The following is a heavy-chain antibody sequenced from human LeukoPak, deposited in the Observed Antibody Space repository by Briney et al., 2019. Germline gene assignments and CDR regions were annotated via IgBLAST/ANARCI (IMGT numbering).Heavy chain of an antibody. Sequence: ASVEVSCKASGYTFTSYDINWVRQATGQGLEWMGWMNPNSGNTGSAQNFQGRVTMTRSTSISTAYMELSSLRSEDTAVYYCARGSTVDTVATPLKYWGQGTLVTVSS. CDR2: MNPNSGNT. V-gene: IGHV1-8*01. CDR1: GYTFTSYD. CDR3: ARGSTVDTVATPLKY. J-gene: IGHJ4*02. D-gene: IGHD5-12*01.